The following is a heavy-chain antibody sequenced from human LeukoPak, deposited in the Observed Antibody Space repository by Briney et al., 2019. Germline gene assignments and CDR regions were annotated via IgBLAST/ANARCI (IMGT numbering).Heavy chain of an antibody. J-gene: IGHJ4*02. CDR2: IYYSGST. CDR1: GGSISSGGYY. CDR3: ARGTYGSGSYFFDY. V-gene: IGHV4-31*03. Sequence: SQTLSLTCTVSGGSISSGGYYWRWVRQHPGKGLEWIGYIYYSGSTYYNPSLKSRVTISVDTSKNQFSLKLSSVTAADTAVYYCARGTYGSGSYFFDYWGQGTLVTVSS. D-gene: IGHD3-10*01.